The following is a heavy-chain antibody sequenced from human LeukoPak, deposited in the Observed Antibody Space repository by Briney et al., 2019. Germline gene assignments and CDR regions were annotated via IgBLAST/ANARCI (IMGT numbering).Heavy chain of an antibody. CDR1: GFTFSSYA. CDR3: ATTIAVAGTSFGPFDY. J-gene: IGHJ4*02. V-gene: IGHV3-23*01. Sequence: GGSLRLSCAASGFTFSSYAMSWVRQAPGKGLEWVSAISGGGSTYYADSVKGRFTISRDNSKNTLYLQMNSLRAEDTAVYYCATTIAVAGTSFGPFDYWGQGTLVTVSS. CDR2: ISGGGST. D-gene: IGHD6-19*01.